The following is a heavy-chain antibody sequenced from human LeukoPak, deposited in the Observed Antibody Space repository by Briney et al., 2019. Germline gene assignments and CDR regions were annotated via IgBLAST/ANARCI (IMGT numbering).Heavy chain of an antibody. J-gene: IGHJ4*02. CDR2: INPNSGGT. V-gene: IGHV1-2*02. CDR1: GYTFTGYY. D-gene: IGHD1-26*01. CDR3: ARDILYRGSYAMGY. Sequence: ASVKVSCKASGYTFTGYYMHWVRQAPGQGLEWMGWINPNSGGTNYAQKFQGRVTMTRDTSISTAYMELSRLRSDDTAVYSCARDILYRGSYAMGYWGQGTLVPVSS.